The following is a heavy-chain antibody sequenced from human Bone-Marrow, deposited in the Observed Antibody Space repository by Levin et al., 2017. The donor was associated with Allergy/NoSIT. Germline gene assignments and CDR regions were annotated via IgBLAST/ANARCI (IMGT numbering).Heavy chain of an antibody. D-gene: IGHD3-10*01. CDR1: RLPVNTNY. Sequence: GGSLRLSCAASRLPVNTNYMSWVRQAPGKGLEWVSVIYSDGAGSGTYYADSVKGRFTISRDSARNTLYLQMNGLRSEDTAVYYCARLGGGRHSHYYYAMDVGGQGTTVTVS. J-gene: IGHJ6*02. V-gene: IGHV3-66*01. CDR2: IYSDGAGSGT. CDR3: ARLGGGRHSHYYYAMDV.